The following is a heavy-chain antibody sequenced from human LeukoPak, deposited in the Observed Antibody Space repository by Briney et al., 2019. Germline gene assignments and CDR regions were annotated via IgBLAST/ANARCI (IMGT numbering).Heavy chain of an antibody. CDR1: GFTFSSYG. Sequence: SGGSLRLSCAASGFTFSSYGMHWVRQAPGKGLEWVAVIWYDGSNKYYADSVKGRFTISRDNSKSTLYLQMNSLRAEDTAVYYCARDKVAVADEGNAFDIWGQGTMVTVSS. V-gene: IGHV3-33*01. D-gene: IGHD6-19*01. J-gene: IGHJ3*02. CDR2: IWYDGSNK. CDR3: ARDKVAVADEGNAFDI.